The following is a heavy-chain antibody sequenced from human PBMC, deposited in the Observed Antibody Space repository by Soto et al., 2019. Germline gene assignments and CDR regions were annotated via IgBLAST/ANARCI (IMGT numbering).Heavy chain of an antibody. D-gene: IGHD3-10*01. CDR3: VRASGWPILNFGS. J-gene: IGHJ4*02. CDR2: ASYDGSET. V-gene: IGHV3-30*03. Sequence: QVQLVESGGGVVQPGRSLRLACAASGFDFRSYGIHWVRQAPGRGLEWVAAASYDGSETYYADSAKGRFTVSKEISKNTVFLQMNALRHADTALYFCVRASGWPILNFGSWGQGTLVTVSS. CDR1: GFDFRSYG.